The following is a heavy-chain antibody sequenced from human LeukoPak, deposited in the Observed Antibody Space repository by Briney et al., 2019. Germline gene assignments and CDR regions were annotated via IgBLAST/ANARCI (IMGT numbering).Heavy chain of an antibody. CDR2: ISAYNGNT. CDR1: GYTFTSYG. Sequence: ASVKVSCKASGYTFTSYGISWVRQAPGQGLEWMGWISAYNGNTNYAQKLQGRVTMTTDTSTSTAYMELRGLRSDDTAVYYCARYYGDYRYYYYYGMDVWGQGTTVTVSS. V-gene: IGHV1-18*01. CDR3: ARYYGDYRYYYYYGMDV. J-gene: IGHJ6*02. D-gene: IGHD4-17*01.